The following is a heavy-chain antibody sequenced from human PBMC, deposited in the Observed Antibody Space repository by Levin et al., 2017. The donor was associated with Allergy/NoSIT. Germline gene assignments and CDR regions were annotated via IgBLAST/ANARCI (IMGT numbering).Heavy chain of an antibody. CDR1: GGSFSGYY. V-gene: IGHV4-34*01. D-gene: IGHD2-15*01. J-gene: IGHJ6*02. CDR2: INHSGST. Sequence: RASETLSLTCAVYGGSFSGYYWSWIRQPPGKGLEWIGEINHSGSTNYNPSLKSRVTISVDTSKNQFSLKLSSVTAADTAVYYCARGRGGKYCSGGSCDPYYYGMDVWGQGTTVTVSS. CDR3: ARGRGGKYCSGGSCDPYYYGMDV.